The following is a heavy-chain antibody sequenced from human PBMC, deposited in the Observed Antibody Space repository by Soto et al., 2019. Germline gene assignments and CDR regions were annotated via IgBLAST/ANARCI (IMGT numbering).Heavy chain of an antibody. CDR3: AKDWLGGSWHYYGMDV. Sequence: PGGSLRLSCAASGFTFSSYGMHWVRQAPGKGLEWVAVISYDGSNKYYADSVKGRFTISRDNSKNTLYLQMNSLRAEDTAVYYCAKDWLGGSWHYYGMDVWGQGTTVTVSS. CDR2: ISYDGSNK. J-gene: IGHJ6*02. CDR1: GFTFSSYG. D-gene: IGHD2-15*01. V-gene: IGHV3-30*18.